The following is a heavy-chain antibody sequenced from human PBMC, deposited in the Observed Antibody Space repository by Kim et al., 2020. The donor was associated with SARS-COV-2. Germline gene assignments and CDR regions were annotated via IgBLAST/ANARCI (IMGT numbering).Heavy chain of an antibody. CDR2: IDPSDSSA. D-gene: IGHD4-4*01. CDR3: ARHRTVPNSYFDY. CDR1: GYNFPNYW. Sequence: ESLKISCKGSGYNFPNYWINWVRQMTGKGLEWMGRIDPSDSSATYSPSFQGLVTISADKSISTTYLQWSSLKASDTAIYYCARHRTVPNSYFDYWGQGALVTVSS. V-gene: IGHV5-10-1*01. J-gene: IGHJ4*02.